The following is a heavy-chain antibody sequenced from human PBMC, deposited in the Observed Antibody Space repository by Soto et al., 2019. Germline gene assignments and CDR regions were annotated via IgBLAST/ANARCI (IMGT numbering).Heavy chain of an antibody. Sequence: GGSLRLSCAASGFTFSSYSMNWVRQAPGKGLEWVSYISSSSSTIYYADSVKGRFTISRDNAKNSLYLQMNSLRAEDTAVYYCARARIEVATIGREYYYYYMDVWGKGTTVTVSS. V-gene: IGHV3-48*01. D-gene: IGHD5-12*01. CDR1: GFTFSSYS. CDR2: ISSSSSTI. J-gene: IGHJ6*03. CDR3: ARARIEVATIGREYYYYYMDV.